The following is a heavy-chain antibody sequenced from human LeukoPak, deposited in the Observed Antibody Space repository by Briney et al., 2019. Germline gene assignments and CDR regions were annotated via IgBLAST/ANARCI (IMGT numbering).Heavy chain of an antibody. CDR3: ARDLRYYQGTYFDY. V-gene: IGHV1/OR15-1*02. Sequence: ASVKVSCKASGYIFTDYYMHWVRQAPGQELGWMGRINPNSGGTNYAQKFQGRVTMTRDTSISTAYTELSRLRSDDTAVYYCARDLRYYQGTYFDYWGQGTLVTVSS. D-gene: IGHD3-22*01. CDR1: GYIFTDYY. J-gene: IGHJ4*02. CDR2: INPNSGGT.